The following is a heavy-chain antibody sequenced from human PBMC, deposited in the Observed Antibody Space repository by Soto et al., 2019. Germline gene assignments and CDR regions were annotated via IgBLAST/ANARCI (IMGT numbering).Heavy chain of an antibody. D-gene: IGHD2-15*01. Sequence: PSETLSLTCTVSGGSISSGGYYWSWIRQHPGKGLEWIGYIYYSGSTYCNPSLKSRVTISVDTSKNQFSLKLSSVTAADTAVYYCAREAGYCSGGSCFSFDYWGQGTLVTVSS. CDR3: AREAGYCSGGSCFSFDY. J-gene: IGHJ4*02. CDR1: GGSISSGGYY. V-gene: IGHV4-31*03. CDR2: IYYSGST.